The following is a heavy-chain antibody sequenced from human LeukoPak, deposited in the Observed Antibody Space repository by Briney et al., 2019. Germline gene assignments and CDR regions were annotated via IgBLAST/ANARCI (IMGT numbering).Heavy chain of an antibody. CDR2: IYPGDSDT. CDR1: GYSFTSYW. J-gene: IGHJ5*02. V-gene: IGHV5-51*01. D-gene: IGHD6-13*01. CDR3: ARTEGSRRNWFDP. Sequence: GESLKISCKGSGYSFTSYWIGWVRQLAGKGLEWMGIIYPGDSDTRYSPSFQGQVTISADKSISTAYLQWSSLKASDTAMYYCARTEGSRRNWFDPWGQGTLVTVSS.